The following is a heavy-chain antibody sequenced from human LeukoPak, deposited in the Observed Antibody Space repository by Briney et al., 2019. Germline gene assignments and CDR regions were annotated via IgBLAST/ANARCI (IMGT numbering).Heavy chain of an antibody. Sequence: GGSLRLSCTSSGFTFSTYAMHWVRQAPGKGLEWVAFIRYDGSNKYYADSVKGRFTISRDNSKNTLYLQMNGLKTEDTAVYYCITDPGEWEPIWGQGTMVTVSS. CDR2: IRYDGSNK. J-gene: IGHJ3*02. D-gene: IGHD1-26*01. CDR3: ITDPGEWEPI. CDR1: GFTFSTYA. V-gene: IGHV3-30*02.